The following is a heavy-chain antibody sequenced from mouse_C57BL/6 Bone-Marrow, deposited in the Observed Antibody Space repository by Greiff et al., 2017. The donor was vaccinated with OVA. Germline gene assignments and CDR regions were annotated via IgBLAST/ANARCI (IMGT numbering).Heavy chain of an antibody. J-gene: IGHJ4*01. D-gene: IGHD1-1*01. CDR2: ISSGGSYT. CDR3: ARATGRAMDY. Sequence: DVMLVESGGDLVKPGGSLKLSCAASGFTFSSYGMSWVRQTPDKRLEWVATISSGGSYTYYPDSVKGRFTISRDNAKNTLYLQMSSLKSEDTAMYYWARATGRAMDYWGQGTSVTVSS. V-gene: IGHV5-6*02. CDR1: GFTFSSYG.